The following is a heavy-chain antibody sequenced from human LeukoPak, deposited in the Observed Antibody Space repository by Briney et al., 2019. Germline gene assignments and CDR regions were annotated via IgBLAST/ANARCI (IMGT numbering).Heavy chain of an antibody. CDR3: ARERNIAARTTFDY. D-gene: IGHD6-6*01. CDR2: IKEDGSEK. J-gene: IGHJ4*02. V-gene: IGHV3-7*05. Sequence: GGSLRLSCVASGFALKSHWMTWVRQAPGKGLEWVANIKEDGSEKYYVDSLKGRFTISRDNAKNSLYLQMTSLGAEDTAMYFCARERNIAARTTFDYWGQGTPVTVSS. CDR1: GFALKSHW.